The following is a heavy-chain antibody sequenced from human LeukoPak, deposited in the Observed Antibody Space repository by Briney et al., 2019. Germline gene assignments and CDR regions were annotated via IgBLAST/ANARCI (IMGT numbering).Heavy chain of an antibody. CDR2: IYHSGST. CDR3: VTGSDYGYYYYYMDV. D-gene: IGHD4-17*01. V-gene: IGHV4-38-2*01. CDR1: GYSISSGYY. Sequence: SVTLSLTCAVSGYSISSGYYWGWIRQPPGKGLEWIGSIYHSGSTYYNPSLKSRVTISVDTSKNQLSLKLSSVTAADTAAYYCVTGSDYGYYYYYMDVWGKGTTVTVSS. J-gene: IGHJ6*03.